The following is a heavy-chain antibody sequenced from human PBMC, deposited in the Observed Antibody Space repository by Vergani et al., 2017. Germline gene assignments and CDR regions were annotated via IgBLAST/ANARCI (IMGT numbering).Heavy chain of an antibody. V-gene: IGHV1-45*02. Sequence: QMQLVQSGAEVKKTGSSVKVSCKASGYTFTYRYLHWVRQAPGQALEWMGWITPFNGNTNYAQKFQDRVTITRDRSMSTAYMELSSLRSEDTAMYYCASKTMSIAAAEYDHDAFDIWGQGTMVTVSS. CDR1: GYTFTYRY. D-gene: IGHD6-13*01. CDR2: ITPFNGNT. J-gene: IGHJ3*02. CDR3: ASKTMSIAAAEYDHDAFDI.